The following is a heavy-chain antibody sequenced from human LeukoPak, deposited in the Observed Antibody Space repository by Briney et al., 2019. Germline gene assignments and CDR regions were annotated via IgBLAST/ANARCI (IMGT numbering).Heavy chain of an antibody. CDR1: CRSISSSSYY. Sequence: PSETLSLTCTVSCRSISSSSYYWGWIRQPPGKGLEWFGSIYYSGSTYYNPSLKSRVTRSVDTSKTQFSLQLCSVTAAETAVNCCARVRSDIDYWGQGTLVTVSS. CDR3: ARVRSDIDY. V-gene: IGHV4-39*07. J-gene: IGHJ4*02. CDR2: IYYSGST.